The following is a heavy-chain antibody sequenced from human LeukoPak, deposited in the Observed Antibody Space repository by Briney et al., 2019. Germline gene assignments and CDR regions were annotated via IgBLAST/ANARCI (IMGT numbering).Heavy chain of an antibody. CDR1: GGSISSSSYS. J-gene: IGHJ4*02. V-gene: IGHV4-39*01. D-gene: IGHD3-3*01. CDR3: ARLRFDFWSGYTHTYFDY. Sequence: NPSETLSLTCTVSGGSISSSSYSWGWIRQPPGRGLEWIGSICYSVTTYYNPSLASRVTISVDTSQIQFSLKLSSVASTDTAVYFCARLRFDFWSGYTHTYFDYWGQGTLVTVSS. CDR2: ICYSVTT.